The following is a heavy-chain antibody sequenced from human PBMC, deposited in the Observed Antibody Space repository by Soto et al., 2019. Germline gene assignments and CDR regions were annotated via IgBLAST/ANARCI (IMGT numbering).Heavy chain of an antibody. Sequence: PGESLKISCXGSGYTFTDYWIVWVRQMPGKGLEWMGVIYPGDSKTKYSPSFQGQVTLSADKSITTAYLQWSSLKASDTAVYYCARNQVGYFEQDFYYYGMDVWGQGTTVTVSS. J-gene: IGHJ6*02. V-gene: IGHV5-51*01. CDR1: GYTFTDYW. D-gene: IGHD3-9*01. CDR3: ARNQVGYFEQDFYYYGMDV. CDR2: IYPGDSKT.